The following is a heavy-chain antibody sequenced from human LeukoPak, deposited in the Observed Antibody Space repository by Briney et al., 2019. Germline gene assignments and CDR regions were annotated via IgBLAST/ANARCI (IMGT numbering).Heavy chain of an antibody. J-gene: IGHJ5*02. Sequence: GGSLRLSCAASGFTFSSYGMHWVRQAPGEGLEWVAVIWYDGSNKYYADSVKGRFTISRDNSKNTLYLQMNSLRAEDTAVYYCARDRGIDTSWFDPWGQGTLVTVSS. CDR3: ARDRGIDTSWFDP. V-gene: IGHV3-33*01. D-gene: IGHD1-14*01. CDR1: GFTFSSYG. CDR2: IWYDGSNK.